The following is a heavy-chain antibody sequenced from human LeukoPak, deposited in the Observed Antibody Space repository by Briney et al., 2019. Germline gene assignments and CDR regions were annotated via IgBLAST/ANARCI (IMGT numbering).Heavy chain of an antibody. D-gene: IGHD3-22*01. CDR2: ISAYNGNT. CDR1: GYTFTSYG. J-gene: IGHJ3*02. V-gene: IGHV1-18*01. CDR3: ATLLVVGTNDAFDI. Sequence: GASVKVSCKASGYTFTSYGISWVRQAPGQGLEWMGWISAYNGNTNYAQKLQGRVTMTTDTSTSTAYMELSSLRSEDTAVYYCATLLVVGTNDAFDIWGQGTMVTVSS.